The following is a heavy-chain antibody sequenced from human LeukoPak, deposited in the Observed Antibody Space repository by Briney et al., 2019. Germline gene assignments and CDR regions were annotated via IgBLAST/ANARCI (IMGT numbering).Heavy chain of an antibody. D-gene: IGHD3-10*01. V-gene: IGHV4-59*08. CDR3: ARGLGVRSFFDY. J-gene: IGHJ4*02. Sequence: PSETLSLTCTVSGGSISSHYWSWIRQPPGKGLEWIGYIYYSGSTNYNPSLKSRVTISVDTSKNQFSLKLSSVTAADTAVYYCARGLGVRSFFDYWGQGTLVTVSS. CDR2: IYYSGST. CDR1: GGSISSHY.